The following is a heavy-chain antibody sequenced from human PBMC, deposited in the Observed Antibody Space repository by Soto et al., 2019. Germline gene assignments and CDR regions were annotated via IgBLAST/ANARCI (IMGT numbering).Heavy chain of an antibody. J-gene: IGHJ6*02. CDR2: IWYDGSNK. V-gene: IGHV3-33*01. Sequence: GGSLRLSCAASGFTFSSYGMHWVRQAPGKGLEWVAVIWYDGSNKYYADSVKGRFTISRDNSKNTLYLQMNSLRAEDTAVYYCASLEVPAAGEAPRGYYGMDVWGQGTTVTVSS. CDR3: ASLEVPAAGEAPRGYYGMDV. D-gene: IGHD6-13*01. CDR1: GFTFSSYG.